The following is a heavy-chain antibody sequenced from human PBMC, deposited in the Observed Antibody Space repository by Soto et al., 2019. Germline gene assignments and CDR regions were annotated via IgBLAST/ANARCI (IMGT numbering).Heavy chain of an antibody. CDR1: GGSISSYY. J-gene: IGHJ4*02. Sequence: SETLSLTCTVSGGSISSYYWSWIRQPPGKGLEWIGYIYYSGSTNYNPSLKSRVTISVDTSKNQFSLKLSSVTAADTAVYYCAREGYCSSTSCYGGGYFDYWGQGTLVTVSS. D-gene: IGHD2-2*01. V-gene: IGHV4-59*01. CDR3: AREGYCSSTSCYGGGYFDY. CDR2: IYYSGST.